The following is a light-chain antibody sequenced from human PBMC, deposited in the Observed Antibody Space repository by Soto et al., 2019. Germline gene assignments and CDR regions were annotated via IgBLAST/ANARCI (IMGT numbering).Light chain of an antibody. CDR2: AAS. J-gene: IGKJ5*01. Sequence: DIQMTQSPSSLSASVGDRVTITCWTSQTISTYLSWYQHKPGKAPELLIYAASNLQSGVPARFSGSGSGTDFTLTISSLQPADSATYYCQQSYRTPITFGQGTRLEIK. V-gene: IGKV1-39*01. CDR1: QTISTY. CDR3: QQSYRTPIT.